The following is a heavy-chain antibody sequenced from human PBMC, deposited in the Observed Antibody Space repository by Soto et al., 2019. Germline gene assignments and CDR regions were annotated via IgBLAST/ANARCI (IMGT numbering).Heavy chain of an antibody. CDR1: GFTFSSYA. Sequence: GGSLRLSCAASGFTFSSYAMSWVRLAPGKGLEWVSAISGSGGSRYYADSVKGRFTISRDNSKNTLYLQMNSLRAEDTAVYYCAKGLSGLVTAFDIWGQGTMVTVS. CDR2: ISGSGGSR. CDR3: AKGLSGLVTAFDI. V-gene: IGHV3-23*01. J-gene: IGHJ3*02. D-gene: IGHD6-25*01.